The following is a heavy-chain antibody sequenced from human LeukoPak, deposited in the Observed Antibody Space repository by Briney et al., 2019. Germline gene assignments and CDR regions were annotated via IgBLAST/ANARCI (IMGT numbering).Heavy chain of an antibody. Sequence: LPGGSLRLSCAASGFTFSSYAMRWVRQAPGKGLEWVSAISGSGGSTYYADSVKGRFTISRDNSKNTLYLQMNSLRAEDTAVYYCAKGGYCSGGSCYSDYFDYWGQGTLVTVSS. V-gene: IGHV3-23*01. CDR2: ISGSGGST. D-gene: IGHD2-15*01. CDR1: GFTFSSYA. J-gene: IGHJ4*02. CDR3: AKGGYCSGGSCYSDYFDY.